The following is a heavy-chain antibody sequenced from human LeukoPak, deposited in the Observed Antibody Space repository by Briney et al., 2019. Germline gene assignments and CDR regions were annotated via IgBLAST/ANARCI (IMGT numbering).Heavy chain of an antibody. D-gene: IGHD4-17*01. CDR3: AALHGDYFDY. J-gene: IGHJ4*02. CDR2: ISSSGSTI. CDR1: GFTFSSYE. Sequence: PGGSLRLSCSASGFTFSSYEMNWVPQAPGKGLEWVSNISSSGSTIYYAASVKGRFTISRDNTKNSLYLQMNSLSAEDTAVYYCAALHGDYFDYWGQGTLVTVSS. V-gene: IGHV3-48*03.